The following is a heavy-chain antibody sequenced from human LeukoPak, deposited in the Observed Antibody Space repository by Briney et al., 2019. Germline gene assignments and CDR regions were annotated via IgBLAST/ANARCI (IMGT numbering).Heavy chain of an antibody. CDR3: ARAPPRYDFWSGYKPTYYYYYGMDV. CDR1: GFTFSSYG. J-gene: IGHJ6*02. V-gene: IGHV3-30*03. D-gene: IGHD3-3*01. Sequence: PGGSLRLSCAASGFTFSSYGMHWVRQAPGKGLEWVAVISYDGSNKYYADSVKGRFTISRDNSKNTLYLQMNSLRAEDTAVYYCARAPPRYDFWSGYKPTYYYYYGMDVWGQGATVTVSS. CDR2: ISYDGSNK.